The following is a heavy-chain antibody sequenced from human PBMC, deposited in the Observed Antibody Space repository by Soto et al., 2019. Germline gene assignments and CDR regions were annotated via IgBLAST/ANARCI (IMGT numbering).Heavy chain of an antibody. J-gene: IGHJ6*02. D-gene: IGHD5-18*01. V-gene: IGHV1-69*01. Sequence: QVQLVQSGAEVKKPGSSVKVSCKASGGTSSSYAISWVRQAPGQGLEWMGGIIPIFGTANYAQKFQGRVTITADESTSTAYMELSSLRSEDTAVYYCARWDTAMVTYYYYGMDVWGQGTTVTVSS. CDR1: GGTSSSYA. CDR2: IIPIFGTA. CDR3: ARWDTAMVTYYYYGMDV.